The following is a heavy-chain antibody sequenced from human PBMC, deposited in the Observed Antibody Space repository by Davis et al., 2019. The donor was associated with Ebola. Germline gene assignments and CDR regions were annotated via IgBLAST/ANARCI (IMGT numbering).Heavy chain of an antibody. D-gene: IGHD6-19*01. J-gene: IGHJ4*02. CDR1: GYTLTELS. Sequence: AASVKVSCKVSGYTLTELSMHWVRQAPGKGLEWMGWINTNTGNPTYAQGFTGRFVFSLDTSVSTAYLQISSLKAEDTAVYYCARVGYSSGWYSSDYWGQGTLVTVSS. CDR2: INTNTGNP. V-gene: IGHV7-4-1*02. CDR3: ARVGYSSGWYSSDY.